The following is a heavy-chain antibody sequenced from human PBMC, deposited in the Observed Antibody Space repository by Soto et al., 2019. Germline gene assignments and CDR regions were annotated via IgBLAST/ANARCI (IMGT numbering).Heavy chain of an antibody. J-gene: IGHJ4*02. Sequence: GASVKVSCKASGFTFTSYSVNWVRQAPGQGLEWMGWISTYNGNTSYAQKLQGRVTMTTDISTTTAYMELRSLRSDDKAVYYCETDAGSSWYGFDYWGQGTLATVSS. D-gene: IGHD6-13*01. CDR2: ISTYNGNT. CDR1: GFTFTSYS. CDR3: ETDAGSSWYGFDY. V-gene: IGHV1-18*04.